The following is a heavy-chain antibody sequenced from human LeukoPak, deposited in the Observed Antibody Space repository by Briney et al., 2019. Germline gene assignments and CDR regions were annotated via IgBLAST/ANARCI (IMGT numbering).Heavy chain of an antibody. D-gene: IGHD2-2*02. V-gene: IGHV4-30-4*08. CDR3: ARGDCSSTSCYMGRENWFDP. J-gene: IGHJ5*02. Sequence: SETLSLTCTVSGDSISSGGYYWSWIRQLPGKGLDWIGYIHYTGSTYYNPSLKSRVIISIDRSKNQFSLKLSSVTAADTAVYYCARGDCSSTSCYMGRENWFDPWGQGTLVTVSS. CDR1: GDSISSGGYY. CDR2: IHYTGST.